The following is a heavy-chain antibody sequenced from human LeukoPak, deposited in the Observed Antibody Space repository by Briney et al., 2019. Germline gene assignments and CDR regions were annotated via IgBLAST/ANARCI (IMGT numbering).Heavy chain of an antibody. Sequence: GGSLRLSCAASGFTFSNYWMHWVRHAPGKGLVSVSRINSDGINTSYADSVKGRFTISRDNAKNSQYLQMNSLRAEDTAVYYCARDRTATQDEDAFDIWGQGTMVTVSS. CDR3: ARDRTATQDEDAFDI. CDR2: INSDGINT. V-gene: IGHV3-74*01. J-gene: IGHJ3*02. CDR1: GFTFSNYW.